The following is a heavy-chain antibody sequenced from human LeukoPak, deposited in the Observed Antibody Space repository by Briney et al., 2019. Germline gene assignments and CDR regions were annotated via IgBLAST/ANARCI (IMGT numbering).Heavy chain of an antibody. D-gene: IGHD1-26*01. J-gene: IGHJ4*02. V-gene: IGHV3-7*03. CDR1: GFTFSDYN. CDR2: INKDGGEK. CDR3: AKYGPQDSGSSHFDY. Sequence: GGSLRLSCAASGFTFSDYNMNWVRQAPGKGPEWVANINKDGGEKYYVDSVKGRFTISRDNAKNSLYLQMNSLRAEDTAIYYCAKYGPQDSGSSHFDYWGQGALVTVSS.